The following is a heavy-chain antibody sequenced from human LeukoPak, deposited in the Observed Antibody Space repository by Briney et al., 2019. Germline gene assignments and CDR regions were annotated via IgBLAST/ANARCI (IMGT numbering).Heavy chain of an antibody. CDR2: IYYSGST. J-gene: IGHJ5*02. CDR1: GGSIRSGDYY. CDR3: AGVDTALVTGGYWFDP. Sequence: PSETLSLTCTVSGGSIRSGDYYWSWIRQHPGKGLEWIGYIYYSGSTYYNPSLKSRVIISVDTSKNQFSLKLSSVTAADTAVYYCAGVDTALVTGGYWFDPWGQGTLVTVSS. V-gene: IGHV4-31*03. D-gene: IGHD5-18*01.